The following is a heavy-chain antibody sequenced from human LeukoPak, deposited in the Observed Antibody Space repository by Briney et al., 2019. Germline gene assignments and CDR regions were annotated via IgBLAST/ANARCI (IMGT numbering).Heavy chain of an antibody. Sequence: PSETLSLTCTVSGGSISSYYWSWIRQPPGKGLEWIGSIYYSGSTYYNPSLKSRVTISVDTSKNQFSLKLSSVTAADTAVYYCARQTTDEYYYYYMDVWGKGTTVTVSS. J-gene: IGHJ6*03. D-gene: IGHD4-17*01. CDR3: ARQTTDEYYYYYMDV. CDR1: GGSISSYY. V-gene: IGHV4-59*05. CDR2: IYYSGST.